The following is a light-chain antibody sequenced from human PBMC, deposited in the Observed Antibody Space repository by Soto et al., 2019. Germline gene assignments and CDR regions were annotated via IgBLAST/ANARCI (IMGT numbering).Light chain of an antibody. J-gene: IGKJ4*01. CDR2: GAS. CDR3: QQYNNWPLT. Sequence: EIVMTQSPATLSVSPGERATLSCRASQSVSSNLAWYQQKPGQAPRRLIYGASIRATGIPARFSGSGSGTEFTLTISSLQSEDFAVYYCQQYNNWPLTFGGGTKVEIK. V-gene: IGKV3D-15*01. CDR1: QSVSSN.